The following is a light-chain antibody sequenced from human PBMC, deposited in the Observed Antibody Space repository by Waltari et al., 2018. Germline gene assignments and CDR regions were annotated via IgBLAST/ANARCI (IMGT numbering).Light chain of an antibody. CDR2: DAS. CDR3: QQSTNWPIT. J-gene: IGKJ4*01. V-gene: IGKV3-11*01. Sequence: EIVLTQSPATLSLSPGERATLSCRASQSISSDLAWYQQEPGQAPRLLIYDASNRATGVPARFSGSGSGTDFTLTIAGLEPEDFAVYYCQQSTNWPITFGGGTKVEIK. CDR1: QSISSD.